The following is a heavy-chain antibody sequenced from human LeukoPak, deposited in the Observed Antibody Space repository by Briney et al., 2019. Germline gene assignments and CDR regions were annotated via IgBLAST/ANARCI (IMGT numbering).Heavy chain of an antibody. V-gene: IGHV1-18*04. Sequence: GASVKVSCKASGYTFTSYGISWVRQAPGQGLEWMGWISAYNGNTNYAQKLQGRVTMTTDTSTSTAYMELRSLRSDDTAVYYRARGRGFGELSLEYYFDYWGQGTLVTVSS. CDR3: ARGRGFGELSLEYYFDY. J-gene: IGHJ4*02. D-gene: IGHD3-10*01. CDR1: GYTFTSYG. CDR2: ISAYNGNT.